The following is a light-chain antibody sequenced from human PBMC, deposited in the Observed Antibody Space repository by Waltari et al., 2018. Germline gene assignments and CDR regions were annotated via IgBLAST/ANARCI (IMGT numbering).Light chain of an antibody. CDR3: QQYGSSPRT. CDR2: GAS. J-gene: IGKJ1*01. CDR1: QSVSSSY. V-gene: IGKV3-20*01. Sequence: EIVLTQSPGTLSLSPGERATLSCRASQSVSSSYLAWYQQKPGQAPRLLIYGASSRATGIPDRFRGSGSGTDFTLTIRRLEPEDFAVYYCQQYGSSPRTFGQGTKVEIK.